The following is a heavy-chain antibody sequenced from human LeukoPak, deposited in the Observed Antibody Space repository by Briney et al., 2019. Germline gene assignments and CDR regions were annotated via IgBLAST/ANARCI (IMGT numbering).Heavy chain of an antibody. D-gene: IGHD5-18*01. V-gene: IGHV1-69-2*01. CDR1: GYTFTDYY. CDR3: ATARPWGYGDNWFDP. Sequence: EASVKVSCKVSGYTFTDYYMHWVQQAPGKGLEWMGLVDPEDGETRYAEKFQGRVTITADTSTDTAYTERSSLRSEDTAVYYCATARPWGYGDNWFDPWGQGTLVTVSS. J-gene: IGHJ5*02. CDR2: VDPEDGET.